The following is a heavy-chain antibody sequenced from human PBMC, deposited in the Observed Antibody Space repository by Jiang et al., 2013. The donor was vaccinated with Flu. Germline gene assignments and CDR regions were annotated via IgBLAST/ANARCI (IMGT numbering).Heavy chain of an antibody. CDR3: TRALNGNYRWDV. CDR2: IYPSDSST. Sequence: RQMPGKGLEWMGIIYPSDSSTRYSPSFQGQVTISADTSISTAYLQWSGLKASDTAMYYCTRALNGNYRWDVWGQGTTVTVSS. D-gene: IGHD1-7*01. V-gene: IGHV5-51*01. J-gene: IGHJ6*02.